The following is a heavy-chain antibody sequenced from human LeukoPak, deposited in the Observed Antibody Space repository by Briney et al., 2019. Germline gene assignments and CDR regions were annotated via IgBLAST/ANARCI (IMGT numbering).Heavy chain of an antibody. CDR1: GYTLSNNG. CDR2: IAADNRKT. D-gene: IGHD1-1*01. Sequence: VASVKVSCKASGYTLSNNGITWVRQAPGQGLEWMGWIAADNRKTYFAQNLQDRVTMTTDSSTNTAYMDLRSLRSDDTAVYYCARVYWNGGRAFDYWGQGTLVTVSS. J-gene: IGHJ4*02. V-gene: IGHV1-18*01. CDR3: ARVYWNGGRAFDY.